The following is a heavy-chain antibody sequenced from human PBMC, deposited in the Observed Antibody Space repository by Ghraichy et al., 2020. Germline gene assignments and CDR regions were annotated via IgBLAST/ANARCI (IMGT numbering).Heavy chain of an antibody. CDR2: ISYVGSNK. D-gene: IGHD3-22*01. J-gene: IGHJ5*02. V-gene: IGHV3-30*04. Sequence: GGSLRLSCAASGFTFSSYAMHWVRQAPGKGLEWVAVISYVGSNKYYADSVKGRFTISRDNSKNTLYLQMNSLRAEDTAVYYCARDQPRITMIVGPTWGWFDPWGQGTLVTVSS. CDR1: GFTFSSYA. CDR3: ARDQPRITMIVGPTWGWFDP.